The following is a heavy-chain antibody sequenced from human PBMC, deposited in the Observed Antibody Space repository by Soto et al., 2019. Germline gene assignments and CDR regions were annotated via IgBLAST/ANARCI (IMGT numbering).Heavy chain of an antibody. D-gene: IGHD3-9*01. CDR2: IYYSGST. CDR1: GDSISSYY. Sequence: PSETLSLTCTVSGDSISSYYWSWIRQPPGKGLEWIGYIYYSGSTNYNPSLKSRVTISVDTSKNQFSLKLSSVTAADTAVYYCARHLSLTGYYAFDYWGQGTLVTVSS. V-gene: IGHV4-59*08. CDR3: ARHLSLTGYYAFDY. J-gene: IGHJ4*02.